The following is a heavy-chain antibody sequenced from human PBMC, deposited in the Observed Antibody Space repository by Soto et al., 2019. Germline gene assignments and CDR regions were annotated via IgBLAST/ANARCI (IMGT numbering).Heavy chain of an antibody. V-gene: IGHV3-30-3*01. J-gene: IGHJ4*02. CDR2: ISYDGSNK. Sequence: QVQLVESGGGVVQPGRSLRLSCAASGFTFSSYAMHWVRQAPGKGLEWVAVISYDGSNKYYADSVKGRFTISRDNSKNTLYLQMNSLRAEDTAVYYCARDQMRCYDSSGYAGDYWGQGTLVTVSS. CDR3: ARDQMRCYDSSGYAGDY. CDR1: GFTFSSYA. D-gene: IGHD3-22*01.